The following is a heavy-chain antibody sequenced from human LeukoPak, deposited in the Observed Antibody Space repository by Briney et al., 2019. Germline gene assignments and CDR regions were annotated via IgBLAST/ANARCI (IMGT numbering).Heavy chain of an antibody. D-gene: IGHD6-19*01. CDR2: ISWNSGSI. CDR1: GFTFDDYA. Sequence: SLRLSCAASGFTFDDYAMHWVRQAPGKGLEWVSGISWNSGSIGYADSVKGRFTISRDNAKNSLYLQMISLRAEDTALYYCAKDSSLHMAVGGTRYFDYWGQGTLVTVSS. CDR3: AKDSSLHMAVGGTRYFDY. V-gene: IGHV3-9*01. J-gene: IGHJ4*02.